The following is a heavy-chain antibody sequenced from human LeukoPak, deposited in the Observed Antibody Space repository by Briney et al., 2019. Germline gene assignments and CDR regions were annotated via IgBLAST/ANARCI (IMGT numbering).Heavy chain of an antibody. J-gene: IGHJ3*02. V-gene: IGHV1-2*02. CDR2: INPNSGGT. Sequence: ASVKVSCKASGSTFTGYYMHWVRQAPGQGLGWMGWINPNSGGTNYAQKFQGRVTMTRDTSISTAYMELSRLRSDDTAVYYCARDLDYYGSGSFFNIWGQGTMVTVSS. CDR3: ARDLDYYGSGSFFNI. D-gene: IGHD3-10*01. CDR1: GSTFTGYY.